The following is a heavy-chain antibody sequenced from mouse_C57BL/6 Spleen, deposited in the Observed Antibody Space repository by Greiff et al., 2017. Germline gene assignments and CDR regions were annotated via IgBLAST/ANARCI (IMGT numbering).Heavy chain of an antibody. CDR1: GYAFTSYW. J-gene: IGHJ3*01. D-gene: IGHD1-1*01. Sequence: QVQLQQSGAELVKPGASVKISRKASGYAFTSYWMNWVKQRPGKGLEWIGQIYPGDGVTNYNEKFKGKATLTADKSSSTAYMQLSSLTSEDSAVYFCARTYYDGSSCGFAYWGQGTLVTVSA. CDR2: IYPGDGVT. V-gene: IGHV1-80*01. CDR3: ARTYYDGSSCGFAY.